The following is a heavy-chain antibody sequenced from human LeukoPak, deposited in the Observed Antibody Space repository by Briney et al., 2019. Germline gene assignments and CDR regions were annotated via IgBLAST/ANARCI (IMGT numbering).Heavy chain of an antibody. CDR3: ARDGFPLDY. D-gene: IGHD2/OR15-2a*01. V-gene: IGHV4-38-2*02. CDR1: GYSISSGYY. Sequence: PSETLSLTCTVSGYSISSGYYWGWIRQPPGKGLEWIGSIYHSGSTYYNPSLKSRVTISVDTSKNQFSLKLSSVTAADTAVYYCARDGFPLDYWGQGTLVTVSS. CDR2: IYHSGST. J-gene: IGHJ4*02.